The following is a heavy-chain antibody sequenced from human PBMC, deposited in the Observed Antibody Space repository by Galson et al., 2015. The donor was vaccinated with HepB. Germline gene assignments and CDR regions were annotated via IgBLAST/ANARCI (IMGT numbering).Heavy chain of an antibody. V-gene: IGHV3-23*01. CDR3: AKDSSWLFFIPGAFEN. CDR1: GFTFSSYA. J-gene: IGHJ3*02. Sequence: SLRLSCAASGFTFSSYAMSWVRQAPGKGLEWVSAISGSGGSTYYTDSVKGRFTISRDNSKNTLYLQMNSLRAEDTAVYYCAKDSSWLFFIPGAFENWGQRAMVTVSS. CDR2: ISGSGGST. D-gene: IGHD6-13*01.